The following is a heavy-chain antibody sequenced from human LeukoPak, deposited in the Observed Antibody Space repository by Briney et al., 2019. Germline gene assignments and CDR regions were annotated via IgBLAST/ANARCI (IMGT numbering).Heavy chain of an antibody. Sequence: GGSLRLSCAASGFTFSSYEMNWVRQAPGKGLEWVSYISSSGFTLNYADPVKGRFTISRDNAKNSLYLQMNSLRAEDTAVYYCARPNAAGIRNYYYYMDVWGKGTTVTVSS. J-gene: IGHJ6*03. V-gene: IGHV3-48*03. CDR2: ISSSGFTL. CDR1: GFTFSSYE. D-gene: IGHD3-10*01. CDR3: ARPNAAGIRNYYYYMDV.